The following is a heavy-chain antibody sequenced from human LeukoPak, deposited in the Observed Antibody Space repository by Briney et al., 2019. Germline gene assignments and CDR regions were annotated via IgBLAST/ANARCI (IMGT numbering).Heavy chain of an antibody. J-gene: IGHJ5*02. CDR3: ARHFGCSGSYYVVPSGFDP. Sequence: SETLSLTCTVSGGSISSSSYYWGWIRQPPGKGLEWIGSIYYSGSTYYNPSLKSRVTISVDTSKNQFSLKLSSVTAADTAVYYCARHFGCSGSYYVVPSGFDPWGQGTLVTVSS. CDR1: GGSISSSSYY. D-gene: IGHD1-26*01. CDR2: IYYSGST. V-gene: IGHV4-39*01.